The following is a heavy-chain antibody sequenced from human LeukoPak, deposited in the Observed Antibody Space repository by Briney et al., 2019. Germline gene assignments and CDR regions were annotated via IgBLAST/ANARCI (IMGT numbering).Heavy chain of an antibody. D-gene: IGHD3-10*01. CDR3: ARSGWFGEASIL. CDR1: GGSISSYY. V-gene: IGHV4-59*08. J-gene: IGHJ4*02. Sequence: SETLSLTCTVSGGSISSYYWSWIRQPPGKGLEWIGYIYYSGSTNYNPSLKSRVTISVDTSKNQFSLKLSSVTAADTAVYYCARSGWFGEASILWGQRTLDSVSS. CDR2: IYYSGST.